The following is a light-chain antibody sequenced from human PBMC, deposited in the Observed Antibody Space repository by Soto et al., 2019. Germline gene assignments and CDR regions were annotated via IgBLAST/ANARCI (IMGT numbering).Light chain of an antibody. CDR3: QQRSNWSPYT. CDR2: DAS. V-gene: IGKV3-11*01. J-gene: IGKJ2*01. Sequence: EIVLPQYPATLSLSPGERATLSCRASQSVSSYLAWYQQKPGQAPRLLIYDASNRATGIPARFSGSGCGTDFTLTISSLEPEDFAVYYCQQRSNWSPYTFGQGTKLEIK. CDR1: QSVSSY.